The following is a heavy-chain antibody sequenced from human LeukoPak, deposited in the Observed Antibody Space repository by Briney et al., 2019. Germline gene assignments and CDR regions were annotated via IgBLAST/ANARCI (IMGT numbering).Heavy chain of an antibody. CDR1: GFTFSNAW. CDR2: IKSKTDGGTI. CDR3: ATGLYYFDY. Sequence: GGSLRLSCSASGFTFSNAWMSWVRQAPGKGLEWVGRIKSKTDGGTIDYAAPVKGRFTISRDDSKTTLYLQMNSLKTEDTAVYYCATGLYYFDYWGQGTLVTVSS. V-gene: IGHV3-15*01. J-gene: IGHJ4*02.